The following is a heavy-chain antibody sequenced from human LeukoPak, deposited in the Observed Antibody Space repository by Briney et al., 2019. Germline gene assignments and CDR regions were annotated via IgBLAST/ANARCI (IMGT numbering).Heavy chain of an antibody. Sequence: ASVKVSCKSSGYTVNSYGITWVRQAPGQGLEWMGRIHTYNGHTNYAKKLQGRVTMTTDTSTSTAYMELRSLRSDDTAVYYCARDQYYDSKGYFDPWGQGTLVTVSS. CDR2: IHTYNGHT. CDR3: ARDQYYDSKGYFDP. V-gene: IGHV1-18*01. D-gene: IGHD3-22*01. CDR1: GYTVNSYG. J-gene: IGHJ5*02.